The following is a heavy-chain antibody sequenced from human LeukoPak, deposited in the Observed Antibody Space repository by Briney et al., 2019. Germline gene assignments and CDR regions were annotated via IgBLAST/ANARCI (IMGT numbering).Heavy chain of an antibody. CDR3: ARHYGP. D-gene: IGHD3-10*01. CDR1: GVFISDFY. J-gene: IGHJ4*02. Sequence: SETLSLTCTVSGVFISDFYWGWIRQPPGKGLEWIGSIYYSGSTYYNPSLKSRVTISVDTSKNQFSLKLNSVTATDTAVYYCARHYGPWGQGTLVTVSS. CDR2: IYYSGST. V-gene: IGHV4-39*01.